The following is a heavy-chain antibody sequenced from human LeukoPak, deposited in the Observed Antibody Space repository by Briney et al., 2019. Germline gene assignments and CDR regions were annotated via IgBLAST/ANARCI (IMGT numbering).Heavy chain of an antibody. CDR2: INHSGST. D-gene: IGHD6-13*01. CDR3: AREHGGIAAAGTADWFDP. CDR1: GGSFSGYY. V-gene: IGHV4-34*01. J-gene: IGHJ5*02. Sequence: KPSETLSLTCAVYGGSFSGYYWSWIRQPPGKGLEWIGEINHSGSTNYNPSLKSRVTISVGTSKNQFSLKLSSVTAADTAVYYCAREHGGIAAAGTADWFDPWGQGTLVTVSS.